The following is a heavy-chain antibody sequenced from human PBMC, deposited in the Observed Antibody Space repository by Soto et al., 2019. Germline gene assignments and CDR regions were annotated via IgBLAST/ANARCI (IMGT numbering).Heavy chain of an antibody. CDR1: GFTFSSYA. J-gene: IGHJ4*02. D-gene: IGHD6-19*01. CDR2: ISYDGSNK. Sequence: QVQLVESGRGVVQPGRSLRLSCAASGFTFSSYAMHWVRQDPGKGLEWVAVISYDGSNKYYADSVKGRFTISRDNSKNTPYLQMNSLRAEDTAVYYCARGRAPAAGSYSSGWYYFDYWCQGTLVMVSS. CDR3: ARGRAPAAGSYSSGWYYFDY. V-gene: IGHV3-30-3*01.